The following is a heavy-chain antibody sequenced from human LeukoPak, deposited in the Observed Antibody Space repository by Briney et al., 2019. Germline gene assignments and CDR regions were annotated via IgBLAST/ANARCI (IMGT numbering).Heavy chain of an antibody. CDR1: GFTVSSNH. CDR3: ARDLPVQH. CDR2: IYSGGDT. Sequence: GGSLRLSCAASGFTVSSNHMNWVRQAPGKGLEWVSVIYSGGDTYYADSVKGRLTISRDNSKNTLYLQMNSLRAEDTAVYYCARDLPVQHWGQGTLVNVSS. V-gene: IGHV3-53*01. J-gene: IGHJ1*01.